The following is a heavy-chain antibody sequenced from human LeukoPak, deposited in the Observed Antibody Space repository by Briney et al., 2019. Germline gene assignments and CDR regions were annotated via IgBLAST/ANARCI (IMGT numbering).Heavy chain of an antibody. V-gene: IGHV3-23*01. J-gene: IGHJ4*02. CDR3: AKEHSGYEIAVADY. Sequence: GGTLRLSCAASGFTFSSYAMSWVRQAPGKGLEWVSAISGSGRSTYYADSVKGRFTISRDNSKNTLYLQMNSLRAEDTAVYYCAKEHSGYEIAVADYWGQGTLVTVSS. CDR1: GFTFSSYA. CDR2: ISGSGRST. D-gene: IGHD5-12*01.